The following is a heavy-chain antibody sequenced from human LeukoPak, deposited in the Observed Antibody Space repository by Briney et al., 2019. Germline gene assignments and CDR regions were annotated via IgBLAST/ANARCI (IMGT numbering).Heavy chain of an antibody. CDR3: ARGAGSGSYYSGECFQH. CDR2: IYYSGST. CDR1: GGSISSYY. D-gene: IGHD3-10*01. Sequence: SETLSLTCTVSGGSISSYYWSWIRQPPGKGLEWIGYIYYSGSTNYNPSLKSRVTISVDTSKNQFSLKLTSVTAADTAVYYCARGAGSGSYYSGECFQHWGQGTLVTVSS. J-gene: IGHJ1*01. V-gene: IGHV4-59*12.